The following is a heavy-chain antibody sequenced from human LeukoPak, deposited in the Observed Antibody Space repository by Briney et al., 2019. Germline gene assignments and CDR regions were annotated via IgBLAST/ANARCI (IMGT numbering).Heavy chain of an antibody. Sequence: PSETLSLTCTVSGGSISGFYWSWIRQPPGKGLEWIGYLYDSVSPNYNPSLKSRVTISVDTSKNQFSLKLTSVTAADTALYYCARGGDWELLPGDFWGQGTLVIVSS. CDR2: LYDSVSP. D-gene: IGHD1-26*01. V-gene: IGHV4-59*01. CDR3: ARGGDWELLPGDF. J-gene: IGHJ4*02. CDR1: GGSISGFY.